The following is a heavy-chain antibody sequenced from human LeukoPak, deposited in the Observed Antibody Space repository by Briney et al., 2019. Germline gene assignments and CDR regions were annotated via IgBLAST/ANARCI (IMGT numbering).Heavy chain of an antibody. CDR2: ISSSGSTI. Sequence: SGGSLRLSCAASGFTISSYEMNWVRQAPGKGLEWVSYISSSGSTIYYADSVKGRFTISRDNAKNSLYLQMNSLRAEDTAVYYCAELGITMIGGVWGKGTTVTISS. V-gene: IGHV3-48*03. CDR1: GFTISSYE. D-gene: IGHD3-10*02. CDR3: AELGITMIGGV. J-gene: IGHJ6*04.